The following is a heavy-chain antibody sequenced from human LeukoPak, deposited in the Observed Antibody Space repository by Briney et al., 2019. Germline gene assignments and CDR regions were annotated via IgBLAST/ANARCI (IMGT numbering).Heavy chain of an antibody. V-gene: IGHV5-51*01. D-gene: IGHD1-26*01. CDR1: GYRFTTYW. CDR3: ARNSIEGATQSPFDI. J-gene: IGHJ3*02. Sequence: GESLKISCKGSGYRFTTYWIGWVRQMPGKGLEWMGIIYPGDSDTRYSPSFQGQVTISADKSISTAYLQWSSLKASDTAMYYCARNSIEGATQSPFDIWGQGTMVTVSS. CDR2: IYPGDSDT.